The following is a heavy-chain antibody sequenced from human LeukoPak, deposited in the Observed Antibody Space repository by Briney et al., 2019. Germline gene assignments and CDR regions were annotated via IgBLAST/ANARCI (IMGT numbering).Heavy chain of an antibody. CDR3: ARDSSDYDYVWGSYLPNDP. CDR1: GYAFTGYY. CDR2: INPNSGGT. D-gene: IGHD3-16*02. Sequence: GASVKVSCKASGYAFTGYYMHWVRQAPGQGLEWMGRINPNSGGTNYAQKFQGRVTMTRDTSISTACMELSRLRSDDTAVYYCARDSSDYDYVWGSYLPNDPWGQGTLVTVSS. J-gene: IGHJ5*02. V-gene: IGHV1-2*06.